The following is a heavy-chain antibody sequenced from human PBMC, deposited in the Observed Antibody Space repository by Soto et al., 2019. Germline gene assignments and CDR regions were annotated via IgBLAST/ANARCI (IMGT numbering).Heavy chain of an antibody. Sequence: QEQVQQWGAGLLKPSETLSLTCAVYDGSLTTYYWSWIRQPPGKGLEWIGEINHSGDTNYNPSLKSRVTLSGDTSKKQFSLKLTSVTAADTGVYYCARGRTVFGVVSRALGWLDPWGLGSLVTVSS. CDR1: DGSLTTYY. CDR2: INHSGDT. CDR3: ARGRTVFGVVSRALGWLDP. D-gene: IGHD3-3*01. J-gene: IGHJ5*02. V-gene: IGHV4-34*01.